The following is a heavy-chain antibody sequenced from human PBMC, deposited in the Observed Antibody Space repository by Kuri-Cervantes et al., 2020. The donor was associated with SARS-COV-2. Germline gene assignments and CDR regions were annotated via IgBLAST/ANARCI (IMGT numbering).Heavy chain of an antibody. D-gene: IGHD6-19*01. CDR1: GNTLTELP. V-gene: IGHV1-24*01. Sequence: ASVKVSCKVSGNTLTELPLHWVRQAPGKGLEWMGGFDPEQREIIYAQKFQGRVTMTRDTSISTAYMELGRLRSDDTAVYYCARGLAQWLGRYYYYMDVWGKGTTVTVSS. CDR3: ARGLAQWLGRYYYYMDV. J-gene: IGHJ6*03. CDR2: FDPEQREI.